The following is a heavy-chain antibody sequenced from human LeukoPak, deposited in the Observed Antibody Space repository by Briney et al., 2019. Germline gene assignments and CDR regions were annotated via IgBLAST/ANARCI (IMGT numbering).Heavy chain of an antibody. J-gene: IGHJ4*02. CDR3: AKGGDLITYFDY. D-gene: IGHD3-16*01. V-gene: IGHV3-23*01. CDR2: ISGSGGTP. Sequence: GGALRLSCAASGFTFSTYAMNWVRQAPGKGLEWVSTISGSGGTPHYADSVKGRFTISRDNSKNTLHLQMNSLRAEDTAVYYCAKGGDLITYFDYWGQGTLVTVSS. CDR1: GFTFSTYA.